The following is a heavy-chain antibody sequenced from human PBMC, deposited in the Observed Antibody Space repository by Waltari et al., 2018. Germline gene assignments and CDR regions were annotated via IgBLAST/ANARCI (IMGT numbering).Heavy chain of an antibody. D-gene: IGHD6-19*01. CDR1: GFTFSSYA. CDR2: ISGSGGST. Sequence: EVQLLESGGGLVQPGGSLRLTCAASGFTFSSYAMSLVRQAPGKGLEWVSAISGSGGSTYYADSVKGRFTISRDNSKNTLYLQMNSLRAEDTAVYYCAKAVSQWLTSDAFDIWGQVTMVTVSS. V-gene: IGHV3-23*01. J-gene: IGHJ3*02. CDR3: AKAVSQWLTSDAFDI.